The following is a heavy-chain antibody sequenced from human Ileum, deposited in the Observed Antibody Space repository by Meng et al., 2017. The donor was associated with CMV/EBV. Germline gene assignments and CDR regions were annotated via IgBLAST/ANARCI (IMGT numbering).Heavy chain of an antibody. CDR3: ARKSLNWFDL. CDR2: IYHSGFS. Sequence: LTCSVSGCSSRNGDSYWSWSRQPPGKGPEWIGYIYHSGFSYSNPSLERRVTMSVDTSKNQFSLKLRSATAADTAVYYCARKSLNWFDLWGQGTLVTVSS. J-gene: IGHJ5*02. V-gene: IGHV4-30-4*01. CDR1: GCSSRNGDSY.